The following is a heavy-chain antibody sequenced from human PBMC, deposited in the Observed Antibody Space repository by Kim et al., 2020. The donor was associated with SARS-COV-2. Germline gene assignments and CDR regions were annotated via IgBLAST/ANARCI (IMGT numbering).Heavy chain of an antibody. D-gene: IGHD1-26*01. CDR2: ISGSGDIT. J-gene: IGHJ3*02. Sequence: GGSLRLSCAASGFTFSTYGMSWVRQAPGKGLEWVSAISGSGDITDNADSVKGRFTISRDNPKNTLLLQMNSLRVEDTAVYYCARRLGAPGAFDIWGQGTMVTVS. V-gene: IGHV3-23*01. CDR3: ARRLGAPGAFDI. CDR1: GFTFSTYG.